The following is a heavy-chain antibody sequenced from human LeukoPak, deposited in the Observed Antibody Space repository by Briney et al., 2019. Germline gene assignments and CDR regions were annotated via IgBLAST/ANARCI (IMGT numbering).Heavy chain of an antibody. D-gene: IGHD4-17*01. J-gene: IGHJ4*02. CDR1: GGSISNSNYY. V-gene: IGHV4-39*07. CDR2: IYYSGTT. Sequence: SETLSLTCTVSGGSISNSNYYWSWIRQPPGKGLEWIGTIYYSGTTDYNPSLKSRVTISVDTSKNQFSLKLSSVTAADTAVYYCARVHYGDYYFDYWGQGTLVTVSS. CDR3: ARVHYGDYYFDY.